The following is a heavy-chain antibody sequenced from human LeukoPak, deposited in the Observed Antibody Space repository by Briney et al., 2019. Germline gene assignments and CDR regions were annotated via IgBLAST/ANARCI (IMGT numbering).Heavy chain of an antibody. J-gene: IGHJ4*02. D-gene: IGHD5-24*01. CDR1: GFTFSSYA. V-gene: IGHV3-30-3*01. CDR2: ISYDGSNK. Sequence: GGSLRLSCAASGFTFSSYAMHWVRQAPGKGLEWVAVISYDGSNKYYADSVKGRFTISRDNSKNTLYLQMNSLRAEDTAVYYCARGSGDGYNLDSDYWGQGTLVTVSS. CDR3: ARGSGDGYNLDSDY.